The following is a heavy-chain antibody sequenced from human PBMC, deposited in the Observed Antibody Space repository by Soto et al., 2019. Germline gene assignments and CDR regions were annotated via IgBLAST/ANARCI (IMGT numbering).Heavy chain of an antibody. CDR2: IKYSGST. Sequence: SXTLSLTCIVSGGSISSSRCHCGWSLQHHGKWLEWIASIKYSGSTYYNPSLKSRVTISVDTSKNQFSLKLSSVTAADTAVYYCAGLYYYDSSGSVPFDYWGQGTLVTVSS. D-gene: IGHD3-22*01. CDR3: AGLYYYDSSGSVPFDY. J-gene: IGHJ4*02. CDR1: GGSISSSRCH. V-gene: IGHV4-39*01.